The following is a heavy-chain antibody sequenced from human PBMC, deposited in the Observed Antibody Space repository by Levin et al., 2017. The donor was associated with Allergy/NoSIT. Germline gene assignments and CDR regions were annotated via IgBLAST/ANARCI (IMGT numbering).Heavy chain of an antibody. D-gene: IGHD2-15*01. J-gene: IGHJ6*02. V-gene: IGHV3-23*01. CDR2: ISGGSGGST. Sequence: GGSLRLSCAASGFTFSNYAMNWVRQAPEKGLEWVSGISGGSGGSTVHADSVKGRFTISRDNSKNTLYLQMTSLRAEDTALYYCAKRGGVCSGTRCYGGMDVWGQGTTVTVSS. CDR3: AKRGGVCSGTRCYGGMDV. CDR1: GFTFSNYA.